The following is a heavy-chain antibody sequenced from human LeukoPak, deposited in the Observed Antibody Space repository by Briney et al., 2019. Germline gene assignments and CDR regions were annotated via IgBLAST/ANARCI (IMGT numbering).Heavy chain of an antibody. J-gene: IGHJ3*02. D-gene: IGHD1-26*01. Sequence: GGSLRLSCAASGFTFSSYWMSWVRQAPGKGLEWVANIKQDGSEKYYVDSVKGRFTISRDNAKNPLYLQMNSLRAEDTAVYYCARAPARGSYYPRAFDIWGQGTMVTVSS. CDR1: GFTFSSYW. CDR2: IKQDGSEK. V-gene: IGHV3-7*01. CDR3: ARAPARGSYYPRAFDI.